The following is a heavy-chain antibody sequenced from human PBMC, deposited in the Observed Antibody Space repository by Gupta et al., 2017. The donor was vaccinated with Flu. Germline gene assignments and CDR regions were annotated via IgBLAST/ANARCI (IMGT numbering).Heavy chain of an antibody. CDR3: ARVRGYGGDCYFFVR. D-gene: IGHD2-21*02. J-gene: IGHJ4*02. CDR2: IIDTFPSP. Sequence: QVQLVQSGSEVKKPGSSAKVSCKASGGTFSTYIISWVRQVPGQGLGWMGEIIDTFPSPNYENKFQGRVTISADISTGTAYMEVSGLTSEDTAVYYCARVRGYGGDCYFFVRWGQGTLVTVAT. V-gene: IGHV1-69*06. CDR1: GGTFSTYI.